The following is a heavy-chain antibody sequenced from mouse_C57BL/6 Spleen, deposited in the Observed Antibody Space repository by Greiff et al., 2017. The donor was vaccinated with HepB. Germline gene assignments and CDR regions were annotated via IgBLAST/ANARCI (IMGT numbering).Heavy chain of an antibody. CDR3: ARVYDSYYLDY. CDR1: GFTFSDYG. D-gene: IGHD2-3*01. Sequence: EVKLMESGGGLVQPGGSLKLSCAASGFTFSDYGMAWVRQAPRKGPEWVAFISTLAYSIYYADTVTGRFTISRENAKNTLYLEMSSLRSEDTAMYSCARVYDSYYLDYWGQGTTLTVSS. CDR2: ISTLAYSI. V-gene: IGHV5-15*01. J-gene: IGHJ2*01.